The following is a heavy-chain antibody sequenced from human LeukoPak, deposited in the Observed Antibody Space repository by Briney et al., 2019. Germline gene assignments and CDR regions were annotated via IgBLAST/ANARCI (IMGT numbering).Heavy chain of an antibody. Sequence: PGGSLRLSCAASGFTFSSYAMSWVRQAPGKGLEWVSAIRGSGDSTYYADSVKGRFTISRDNSKNTLYLQMNSLRAEDTAVYYCAKRLRGSSGLYYFGYWGQGTLVTVSS. CDR3: AKRLRGSSGLYYFGY. CDR2: IRGSGDST. J-gene: IGHJ4*02. V-gene: IGHV3-23*01. CDR1: GFTFSSYA. D-gene: IGHD6-13*01.